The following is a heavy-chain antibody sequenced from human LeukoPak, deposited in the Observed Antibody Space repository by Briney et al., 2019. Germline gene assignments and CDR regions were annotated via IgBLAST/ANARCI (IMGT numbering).Heavy chain of an antibody. D-gene: IGHD5-24*01. Sequence: ASVKVSCKASGGTFSSYAISWVRQAPGQGLEWMGGIIPIVGTTNYAQKFQGRVTITADESTSTAYMELSSLRSEDTGVYYCARVSLRSGYNFGYYYGMDVWGQGTTVTVSS. CDR3: ARVSLRSGYNFGYYYGMDV. CDR2: IIPIVGTT. J-gene: IGHJ6*02. V-gene: IGHV1-69*13. CDR1: GGTFSSYA.